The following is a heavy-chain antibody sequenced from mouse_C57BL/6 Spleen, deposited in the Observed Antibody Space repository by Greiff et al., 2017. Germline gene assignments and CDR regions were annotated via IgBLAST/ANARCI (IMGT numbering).Heavy chain of an antibody. CDR2: INPNYGTT. CDR3: ARRKVDSSDLEAMDY. Sequence: EVQLKESGPELVKPGASVKISCKASGYSFTDYNMNWVKQSNGKSLEWIGVINPNYGTTSYNQKFKGKATLTVDQSSSTAYMQLNSLTSEDSAVYYCARRKVDSSDLEAMDYWGQGTSVTVSS. V-gene: IGHV1-39*01. D-gene: IGHD3-2*02. CDR1: GYSFTDYN. J-gene: IGHJ4*01.